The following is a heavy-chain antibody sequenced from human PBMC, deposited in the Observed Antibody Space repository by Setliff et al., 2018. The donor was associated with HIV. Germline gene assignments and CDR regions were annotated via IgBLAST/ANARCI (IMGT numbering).Heavy chain of an antibody. J-gene: IGHJ5*02. CDR1: GYTFTSYD. CDR3: ARATGAADL. Sequence: ASVKVSCKASGYTFTSYDINWVRQATGQGLEWMGWMNPNSGNTGYAQKFQGRVTMTTDTATSTAYMELRSLRSDDTAVYYCARATGAADLWGQGTKVTVSS. CDR2: MNPNSGNT. V-gene: IGHV1-8*01. D-gene: IGHD6-13*01.